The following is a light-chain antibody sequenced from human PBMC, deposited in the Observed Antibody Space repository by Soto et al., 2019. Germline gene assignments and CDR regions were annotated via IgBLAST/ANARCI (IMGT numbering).Light chain of an antibody. Sequence: IQLTQSPSSLSASVGDRVTITCLASQGISSWLAWYQQKPGKAPKLLIYKASTLKSGVPSRFSGSGSGTEFTLTISSLQPDDFATYYCQHYNSYSEAFGQGTKVDIK. CDR1: QGISSW. V-gene: IGKV1-5*03. CDR2: KAS. CDR3: QHYNSYSEA. J-gene: IGKJ1*01.